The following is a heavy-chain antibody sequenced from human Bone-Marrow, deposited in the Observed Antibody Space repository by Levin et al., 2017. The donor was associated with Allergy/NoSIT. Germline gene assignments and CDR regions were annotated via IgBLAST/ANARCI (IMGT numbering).Heavy chain of an antibody. CDR2: ISSSSSYT. CDR3: ARAVPWYFDL. V-gene: IGHV3-11*05. Sequence: GASVKVSCAASGFTFSDYYMSWIRQAPGKGLEWVSYISSSSSYTNYADSVKGRFTISRDNAKNSLYLQMNSLRAEDTAVYYCARAVPWYFDLWGRGTLVTVSS. CDR1: GFTFSDYY. J-gene: IGHJ2*01.